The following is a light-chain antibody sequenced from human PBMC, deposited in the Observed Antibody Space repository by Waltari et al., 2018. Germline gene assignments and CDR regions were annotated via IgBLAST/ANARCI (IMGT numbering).Light chain of an antibody. CDR1: QSISSY. CDR3: QQSYSTPRT. CDR2: AAS. J-gene: IGKJ4*01. V-gene: IGKV1-39*01. Sequence: IQMTQSPSSLSASVGDRVTITCRASQSISSYLNWYQQKPGQAPKLLIYAASSLESGVPSMFSGSGSGTDFTLTISSLQPEDFATYYCQQSYSTPRTFGGGTKVEIK.